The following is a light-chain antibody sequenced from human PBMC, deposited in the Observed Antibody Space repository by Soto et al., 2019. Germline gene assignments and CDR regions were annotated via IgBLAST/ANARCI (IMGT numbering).Light chain of an antibody. CDR1: QNVRSN. Sequence: EIVMTQSPATLSVSPGERATLSCRASQNVRSNLAWYQQKPGQPPRLLIYTASTRATGIPARFSGSGSGTEFTLTVTRLQSDDFAVYYCLQYYNWVPTCGLGTKVEIK. CDR2: TAS. V-gene: IGKV3-15*01. CDR3: LQYYNWVPT. J-gene: IGKJ1*01.